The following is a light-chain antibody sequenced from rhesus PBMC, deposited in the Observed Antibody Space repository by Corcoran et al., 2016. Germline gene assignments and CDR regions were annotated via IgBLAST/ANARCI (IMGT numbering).Light chain of an antibody. V-gene: IGKV1-21*01. J-gene: IGKJ2*01. CDR1: QGISSW. CDR2: KSS. CDR3: LQYISTPYS. Sequence: DIQMTQSPSSLSVFVGDKVTITCRASQGISSWLAWYQQKPGKAPKLLIYKSSSLQSGVPSRFSGSGAGTDFTLPISSLQPEDFATYYCLQYISTPYSFGQGTNLEIK.